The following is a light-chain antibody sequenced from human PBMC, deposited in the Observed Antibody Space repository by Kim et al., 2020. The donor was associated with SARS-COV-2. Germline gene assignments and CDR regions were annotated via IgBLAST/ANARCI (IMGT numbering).Light chain of an antibody. J-gene: IGLJ3*02. CDR2: YDS. CDR1: DIGGNS. CDR3: QVWDSLSDHWV. V-gene: IGLV3-21*04. Sequence: SYELTQPPSVSVAPGKTARITCGGNDIGGNSVHWYQQKPGQAPVLVINYDSDRPSGIPERFSGSNSGNTATLTISRVAAGDEADYYCQVWDSLSDHWVFG.